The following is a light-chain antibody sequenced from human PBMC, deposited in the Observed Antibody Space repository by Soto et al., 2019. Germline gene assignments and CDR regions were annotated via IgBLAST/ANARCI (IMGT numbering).Light chain of an antibody. CDR2: GAS. CDR3: QQCFEWSAMT. CDR1: ETVATN. Sequence: VMTQSPATLSVSPGERATLSCWASETVATNLAWYQQNPGHAPRLLISGASTRAAGISDRFRGSRSGTEFTLPISSLRSEDSAIYYCQQCFEWSAMTFGQGIKVEI. V-gene: IGKV3-15*01. J-gene: IGKJ1*01.